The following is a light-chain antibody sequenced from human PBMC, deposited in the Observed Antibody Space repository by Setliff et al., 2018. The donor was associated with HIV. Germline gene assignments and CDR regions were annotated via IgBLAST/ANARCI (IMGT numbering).Light chain of an antibody. CDR1: SSDVGSYDR. Sequence: QSVLPQPPSVSGSPGQSVTISCTGTSSDVGSYDRVSWYQQPPGTAPKLMIYEVNNRPSGVPDRFSGSKSGNTASLTISGLQAEDEADYYCSSYTSISTYVFGTGTKGTV. V-gene: IGLV2-18*02. CDR2: EVN. CDR3: SSYTSISTYV. J-gene: IGLJ1*01.